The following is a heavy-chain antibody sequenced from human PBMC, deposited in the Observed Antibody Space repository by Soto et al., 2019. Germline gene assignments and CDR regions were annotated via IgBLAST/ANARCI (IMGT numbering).Heavy chain of an antibody. CDR2: INHSGST. J-gene: IGHJ6*02. CDR3: ARGPRRRWLQFHYYGMDV. V-gene: IGHV4-34*01. CDR1: GGSFSGYY. Sequence: PSETLSLTCAVYGGSFSGYYWSWIRQPPGKGLEWIGEINHSGSTNYNPSLKSRVTISVDTSKNQFSLKLSSVTAADTAVYYCARGPRRRWLQFHYYGMDVWGQGTTVTVSS. D-gene: IGHD5-12*01.